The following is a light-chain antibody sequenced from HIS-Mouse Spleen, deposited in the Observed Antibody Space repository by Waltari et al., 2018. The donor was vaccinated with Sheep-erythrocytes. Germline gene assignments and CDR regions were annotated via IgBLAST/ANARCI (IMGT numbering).Light chain of an antibody. Sequence: SYELTQPPSVSVSPGQTARITCSGDALPTQYAYWYQQKPGQAPVLVIYEDSERPSGIPERFSGSSSGTTVTLTISGVQAEDEADYYCQSADSSGTWVFGGGTKLTVL. CDR1: ALPTQY. CDR3: QSADSSGTWV. CDR2: EDS. J-gene: IGLJ3*02. V-gene: IGLV3-25*03.